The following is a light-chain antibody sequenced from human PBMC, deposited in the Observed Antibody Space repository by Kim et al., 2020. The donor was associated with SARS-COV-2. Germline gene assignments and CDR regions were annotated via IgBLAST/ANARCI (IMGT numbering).Light chain of an antibody. CDR1: HSHLNQDGKNY. CDR3: MQSIQLPWT. CDR2: EVS. V-gene: IGKV2D-29*01. J-gene: IGKJ1*01. Sequence: SFLYCKSSHSHLNQDGKNYLYWYLQKPGQPPQLLIYEVSNRLSGVSQRFSGSGSGTDFTLTISRVEAEDVGIYYCMQSIQLPWTFGQGTKVDIK.